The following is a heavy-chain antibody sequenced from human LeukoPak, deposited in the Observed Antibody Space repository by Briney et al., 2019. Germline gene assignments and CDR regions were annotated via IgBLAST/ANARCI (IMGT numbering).Heavy chain of an antibody. CDR3: ARGGDSSGYEYYFDY. D-gene: IGHD3-22*01. V-gene: IGHV4-4*07. CDR1: GGSISSYY. Sequence: SETLSLTCTVSGGSISSYYWSWIRQPAGKGLEWIGRIYTSGSTNYNPSLKSRVTMSVDTSKNQFSLQLTSVTAADTAVYYCARGGDSSGYEYYFDYWGQGTLVTVSS. CDR2: IYTSGST. J-gene: IGHJ4*02.